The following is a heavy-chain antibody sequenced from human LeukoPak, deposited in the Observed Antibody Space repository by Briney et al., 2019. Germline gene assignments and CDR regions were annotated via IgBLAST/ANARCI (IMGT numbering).Heavy chain of an antibody. D-gene: IGHD5-24*01. CDR3: ARGGQGDGYSADDAFDI. CDR2: TYYRSKWYN. J-gene: IGHJ3*02. CDR1: GDSVSSNGAA. V-gene: IGHV6-1*01. Sequence: SQTLSLTCAISGDSVSSNGAAWNWIRQSPSRGLEWLGRTYYRSKWYNDYAVSVKSRITINPDTSKNQFSLQLNSVTPEDTAVYYCARGGQGDGYSADDAFDIWGQGTMVTVSS.